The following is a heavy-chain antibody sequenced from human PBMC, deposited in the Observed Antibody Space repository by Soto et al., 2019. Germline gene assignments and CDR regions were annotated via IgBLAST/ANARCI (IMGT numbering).Heavy chain of an antibody. CDR2: IYWDDDK. Sequence: QITLKESGPPLVKSTQTLTLTCTFSGFSLSTSGVSVGWIRQPPGKALEWLALIYWDDDKRYSPSLESRLTISKDTSKNQVVLTMTKMDPVDTATYYCAHAIAPRVLDYWGQGTLVTVSS. J-gene: IGHJ4*02. D-gene: IGHD2-21*01. CDR3: AHAIAPRVLDY. CDR1: GFSLSTSGVS. V-gene: IGHV2-5*02.